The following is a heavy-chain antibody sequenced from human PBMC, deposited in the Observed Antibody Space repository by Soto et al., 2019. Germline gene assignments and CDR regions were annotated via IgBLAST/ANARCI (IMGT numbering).Heavy chain of an antibody. D-gene: IGHD6-13*01. Sequence: ASVKVSCKASGYTFTSYYMHWVRQAPGQGLEWMGIINPSGGSTSYAQKFQGRVTMTRNTSISTAYMELSSLRSEDTAVYYCARGEKDSSSWYTRNWFDPWGQGTLVTVSS. J-gene: IGHJ5*02. V-gene: IGHV1-46*01. CDR1: GYTFTSYY. CDR2: INPSGGST. CDR3: ARGEKDSSSWYTRNWFDP.